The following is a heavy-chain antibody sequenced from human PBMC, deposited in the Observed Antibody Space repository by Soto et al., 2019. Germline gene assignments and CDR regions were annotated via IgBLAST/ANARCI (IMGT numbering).Heavy chain of an antibody. CDR1: GFTFSSYA. D-gene: IGHD1-26*01. Sequence: PGGSLRLSCAASGFTFSSYAMHWVRQAPGKGLEWVAVISYDGSNKYYADSVKGRFTISRDNSKNTLYLQMNSLRAEDTAVYYCARDFVVGGPTINYYYGMDVWGQGTTVTVS. J-gene: IGHJ6*02. CDR2: ISYDGSNK. V-gene: IGHV3-30-3*01. CDR3: ARDFVVGGPTINYYYGMDV.